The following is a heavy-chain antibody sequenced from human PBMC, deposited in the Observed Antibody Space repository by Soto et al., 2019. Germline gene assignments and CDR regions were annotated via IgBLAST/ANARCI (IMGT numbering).Heavy chain of an antibody. CDR3: AKASLPWSSGWYPNWFDP. J-gene: IGHJ5*02. V-gene: IGHV3-30*18. CDR1: VFTFSSYG. CDR2: ISYDGSNK. D-gene: IGHD6-19*01. Sequence: PGGSLRLSCAASVFTFSSYGMHWVRQAPGKGLEWVAVISYDGSNKYYADSVKGRFTISRDNSKNTLYLQMNSLRAEDTAVYYCAKASLPWSSGWYPNWFDPWGQGTLVTVSS.